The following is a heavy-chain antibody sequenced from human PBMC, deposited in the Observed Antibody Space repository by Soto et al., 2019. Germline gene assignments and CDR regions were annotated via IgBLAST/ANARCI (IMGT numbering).Heavy chain of an antibody. CDR2: ISSSGSTI. V-gene: IGHV3-48*03. CDR3: ARSRNDFWEKRPTGGCMDV. CDR1: GFTFSSYE. J-gene: IGHJ6*02. Sequence: GGSLRLSCAASGFTFSSYEMNWVRQAPGKGLEWVSYISSSGSTIYYADSVKGRFTISRDNAKNSLYLQMNSLRAEDTAVYYCARSRNDFWEKRPTGGCMDVWGQGTTVTVS. D-gene: IGHD3-3*01.